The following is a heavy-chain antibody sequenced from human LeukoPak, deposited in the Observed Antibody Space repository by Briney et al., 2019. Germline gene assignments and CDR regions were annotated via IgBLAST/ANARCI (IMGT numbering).Heavy chain of an antibody. J-gene: IGHJ4*02. Sequence: GGSLRLSCAGSGFTFSSYWMHWVRQAPGKGLEWVSRINSDGSSTSYADSVKGRFTISRDNAKNSLYLQMSSLRAEDTAVYYCARYTYSSNSFDYWGQGTLVTVSS. D-gene: IGHD6-13*01. V-gene: IGHV3-74*01. CDR1: GFTFSSYW. CDR2: INSDGSST. CDR3: ARYTYSSNSFDY.